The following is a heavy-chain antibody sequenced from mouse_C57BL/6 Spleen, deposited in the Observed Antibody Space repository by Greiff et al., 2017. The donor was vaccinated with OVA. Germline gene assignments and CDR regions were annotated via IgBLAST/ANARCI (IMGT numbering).Heavy chain of an antibody. D-gene: IGHD2-5*01. Sequence: EVQLQQSGPELVKPGASVKISCKASGYSFTDYNMNWVKHSNGRSIGWIGVINPNYGTTSYNQKFKGKATLTVDQSSSTAYMQLNSLTSEHSAVNYCARMGYSNYDFDYWRQGTTLTVSS. V-gene: IGHV1-39*01. CDR1: GYSFTDYN. J-gene: IGHJ2*01. CDR3: ARMGYSNYDFDY. CDR2: INPNYGTT.